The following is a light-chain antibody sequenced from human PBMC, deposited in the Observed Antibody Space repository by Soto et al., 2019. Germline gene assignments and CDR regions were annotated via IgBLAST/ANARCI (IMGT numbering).Light chain of an antibody. V-gene: IGLV2-14*03. J-gene: IGLJ1*01. CDR2: DVS. CDR3: SSYTSSSTLYV. CDR1: SSDVGGYNY. Sequence: QSVLTQPASVSGSPGQSITISCTGTSSDVGGYNYVSWYQQHPGKAPKLMIYDVSNRPSGVSNRFSGSKSGNTASLTISGLQAEDEADYYCSSYTSSSTLYVFGKGTKLTVL.